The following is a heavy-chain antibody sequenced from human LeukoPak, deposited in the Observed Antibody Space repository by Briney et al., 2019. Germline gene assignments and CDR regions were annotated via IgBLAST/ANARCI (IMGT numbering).Heavy chain of an antibody. V-gene: IGHV4-4*02. CDR1: GFTFSNAW. CDR2: IYHSGSA. CDR3: ARTTLGNAFDI. D-gene: IGHD7-27*01. Sequence: PGGSLRLSCAASGFTFSNAWMSWVRQAPGKGLEWVGYIYHSGSAYYNPSLKSRATISVDKSKSQFSLKLTSLTAADTAMYHCARTTLGNAFDIWGHGTMVNVSP. J-gene: IGHJ3*02.